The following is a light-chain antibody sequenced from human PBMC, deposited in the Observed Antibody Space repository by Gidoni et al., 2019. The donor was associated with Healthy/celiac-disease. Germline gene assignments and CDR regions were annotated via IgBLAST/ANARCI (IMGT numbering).Light chain of an antibody. Sequence: EIVMTQSPATLSVSPGERATLSCRASQSVSSNLAWYQQKPGQAPRLLIYAASTRATGIPARFSCSVSGTEFTLTISSLQSEDFAVYYCQQFNNWPLTFGGGTKVEIK. V-gene: IGKV3-15*01. J-gene: IGKJ4*01. CDR1: QSVSSN. CDR3: QQFNNWPLT. CDR2: AAS.